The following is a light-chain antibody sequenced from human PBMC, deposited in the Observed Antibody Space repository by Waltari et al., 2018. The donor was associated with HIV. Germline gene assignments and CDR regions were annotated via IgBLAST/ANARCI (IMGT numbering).Light chain of an antibody. V-gene: IGKV1-33*01. J-gene: IGKJ4*01. CDR3: QKYDDPPLT. CDR2: DAS. CDR1: QGISNY. Sequence: QFTRSPSSLSPSLGDRVPITCQASQGISNYLNWYQQKPGKAPKVLIYDASHLKPGVSSRFSGSGSGTDFTLTISRLQPEDIATYYCQKYDDPPLTFGGGTKVQI.